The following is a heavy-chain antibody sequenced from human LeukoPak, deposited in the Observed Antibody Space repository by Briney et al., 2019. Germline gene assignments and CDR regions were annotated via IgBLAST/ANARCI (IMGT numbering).Heavy chain of an antibody. CDR1: GYRFNSYG. D-gene: IGHD3-3*01. CDR3: ARVYDFWGDY. J-gene: IGHJ4*02. CDR2: ISAYNGKT. Sequence: GASVKVSCKASGYRFNSYGFTWVRQAPGQGLEWMGWISAYNGKTNYAQKLQGRVTMTTDTSTSTAYMELRSLRSNDTAVYYCARVYDFWGDYWGQGTLVTVSS. V-gene: IGHV1-18*01.